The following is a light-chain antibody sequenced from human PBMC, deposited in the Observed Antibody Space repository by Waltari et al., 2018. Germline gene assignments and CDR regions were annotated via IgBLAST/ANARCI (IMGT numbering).Light chain of an antibody. CDR3: QQNYNTPPT. V-gene: IGKV1-39*01. J-gene: IGKJ1*01. Sequence: DIQMTQSPSSLSASIGDRVTVTCRASRSISTSLNWYQQKPGKAPNLLIYAASSLQSGVPSRFSGIGSGTEFTLTISSLQPEDFATYYCQQNYNTPPTFGPGNKVEVK. CDR2: AAS. CDR1: RSISTS.